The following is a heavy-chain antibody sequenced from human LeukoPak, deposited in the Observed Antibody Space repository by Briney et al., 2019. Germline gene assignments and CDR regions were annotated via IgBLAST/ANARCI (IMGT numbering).Heavy chain of an antibody. CDR1: GFTFSSYS. CDR3: AKVSSSDGGGFDY. Sequence: GGSLRLSCAASGFTFSSYSMNWVRQAPGKGLEWVSSISSSSSYIYYADSVKGRFTISRDNSKNTLYLQMNSLRAEDTAVYYCAKVSSSDGGGFDYWGQGTLVTVSS. V-gene: IGHV3-21*04. D-gene: IGHD6-6*01. CDR2: ISSSSSYI. J-gene: IGHJ4*02.